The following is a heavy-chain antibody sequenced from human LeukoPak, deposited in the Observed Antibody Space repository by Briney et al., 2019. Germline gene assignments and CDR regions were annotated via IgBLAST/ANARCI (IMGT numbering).Heavy chain of an antibody. CDR3: ASLIVAISPTFDY. CDR1: GFTFSSYG. V-gene: IGHV3-30*03. D-gene: IGHD5-12*01. J-gene: IGHJ4*02. CDR2: ISYDGSNK. Sequence: GGSLRLSCAASGFTFSSYGMHWVRQAPGKGLEWVAVISYDGSNKYYADSVKGRFTISRDNSKNTLYLQMNSLRAEDTAVYYCASLIVAISPTFDYWGQGTLVTVSS.